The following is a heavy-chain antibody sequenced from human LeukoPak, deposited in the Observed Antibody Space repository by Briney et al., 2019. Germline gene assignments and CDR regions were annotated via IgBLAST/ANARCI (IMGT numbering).Heavy chain of an antibody. Sequence: TGGSLRLSCAASGFTFSSYWMSWVRQAPGKGLEWVANIKQDGSEKYYVDSVKGRFTISRDNAKNSLYLQMNSLRAEDTAVYYCAKDWGRTLIAARRFDYWGQGTLVTVSS. V-gene: IGHV3-7*03. CDR2: IKQDGSEK. D-gene: IGHD6-6*01. CDR1: GFTFSSYW. CDR3: AKDWGRTLIAARRFDY. J-gene: IGHJ4*02.